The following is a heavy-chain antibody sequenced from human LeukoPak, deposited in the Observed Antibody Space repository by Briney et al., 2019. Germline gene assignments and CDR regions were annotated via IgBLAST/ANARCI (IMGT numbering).Heavy chain of an antibody. CDR2: IYYTGST. V-gene: IGHV4-59*01. CDR3: AGMRITTPTVRTLDY. J-gene: IGHJ4*02. Sequence: PSETLSLTCTVFGGSMSTYYCTWIRQPPGKGLEWIGFIYYTGSTNYNPSLKSRVTISVDTSKNQFSLKLSSVTAADTAVYYCAGMRITTPTVRTLDYWGQGTLVTVSS. CDR1: GGSMSTYY. D-gene: IGHD1-14*01.